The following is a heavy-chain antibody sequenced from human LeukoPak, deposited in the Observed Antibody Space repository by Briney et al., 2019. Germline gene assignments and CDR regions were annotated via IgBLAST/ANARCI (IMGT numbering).Heavy chain of an antibody. V-gene: IGHV4-61*08. D-gene: IGHD3-22*01. CDR3: ATYDTSGYHYFAY. J-gene: IGHJ4*02. CDR2: ISNSGST. CDR1: GFSLITSGMC. Sequence: SGPTLVNPTQTLTLTCTFSGFSLITSGMCVSWIRQPPGKGLEWIGYISNSGSTDYNPSLKSRVTISVDTSKNQFSPKLSSVTAADTAVYYCATYDTSGYHYFAYWGQGTLVTVSS.